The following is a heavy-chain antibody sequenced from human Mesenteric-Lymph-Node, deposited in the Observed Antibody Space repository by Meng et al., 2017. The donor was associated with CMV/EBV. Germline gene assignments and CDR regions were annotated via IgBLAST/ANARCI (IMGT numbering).Heavy chain of an antibody. CDR3: AKNRVVFGVAKRYYGLDV. V-gene: IGHV3-30*02. CDR1: GFTFNNYH. CDR2: IWYDGSSQ. D-gene: IGHD3-3*01. Sequence: GESLKISCAASGFTFNNYHMHWVRQAPGKGLEWVALIWYDGSSQYYAESVKGRFTISRDNSRNTLFLQMSSLRAEDTAMYYCAKNRVVFGVAKRYYGLDVWGQGTTVTVSS. J-gene: IGHJ6*02.